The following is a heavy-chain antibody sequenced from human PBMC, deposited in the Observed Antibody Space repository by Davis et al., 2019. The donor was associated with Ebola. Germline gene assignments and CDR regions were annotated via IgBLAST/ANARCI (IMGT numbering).Heavy chain of an antibody. CDR3: ARVPVSYYDFWSGWGDY. CDR2: ISAYNGNT. CDR1: GYSFTSYG. Sequence: AASVKVSCKASGYSFTSYGISWVRQAPGQGLERLGWISAYNGNTKYAQKLQGRVTMTTDTSTGTAYMELRSLSSDDTAVYYCARVPVSYYDFWSGWGDYWGQGTLVTVSS. J-gene: IGHJ4*02. V-gene: IGHV1-18*04. D-gene: IGHD3-3*01.